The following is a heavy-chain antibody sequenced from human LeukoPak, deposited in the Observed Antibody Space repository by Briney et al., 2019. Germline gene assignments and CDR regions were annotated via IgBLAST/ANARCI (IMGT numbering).Heavy chain of an antibody. D-gene: IGHD1/OR15-1a*01. CDR1: GFTFSVAW. V-gene: IGHV3-74*01. Sequence: PGGSLRLSCAASGFTFSVAWMHWLRQVAGKGLMWVSRITTDQTTTYADSVRGRFSISRDNAKNTVYLQMNSLRVEDTAVYYCAKDWFSTTDYWGQGILVTVSS. CDR2: ITTDQTT. J-gene: IGHJ4*02. CDR3: AKDWFSTTDY.